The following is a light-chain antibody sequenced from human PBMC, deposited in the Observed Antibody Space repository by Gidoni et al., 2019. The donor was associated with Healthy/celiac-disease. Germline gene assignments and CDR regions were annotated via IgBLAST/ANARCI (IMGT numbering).Light chain of an antibody. CDR1: KGISNY. V-gene: IGKV1-27*01. J-gene: IGKJ1*01. CDR2: AAS. CDR3: QKYNSAPWT. Sequence: IQMTQSPPSLSASVGDRVTITCRASKGISNYLAWYQQKPGKVPKLLIYAASTLQSGVPSRFSGSGSGTDFTLTISSLQPEDVATYYCQKYNSAPWTFGQGTKVEIK.